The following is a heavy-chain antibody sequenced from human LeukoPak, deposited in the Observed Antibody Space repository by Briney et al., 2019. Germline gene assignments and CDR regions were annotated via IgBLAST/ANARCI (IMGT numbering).Heavy chain of an antibody. CDR3: ARRAGGYSHPHDY. CDR2: IYSGGST. V-gene: IGHV3-53*01. J-gene: IGHJ4*02. CDR1: GFTVSSNY. D-gene: IGHD4-23*01. Sequence: GGSLRLSCAASGFTVSSNYMSWVRQPPGKGLEWVSLIYSGGSTYYADSVTGRFTISRDNSKNTVYLQMNSLRAEDTAVYYCARRAGGYSHPHDYWGQGTLVTVSS.